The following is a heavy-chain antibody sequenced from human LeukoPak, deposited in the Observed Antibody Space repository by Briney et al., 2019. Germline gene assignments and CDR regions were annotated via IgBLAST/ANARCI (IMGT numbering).Heavy chain of an antibody. Sequence: PGRSLRLSCAASGFTFSSYGIHWVRQAPGKGLEWVAVISYDGSKKYYADSVKGRVTISRDNSDNMVYLQMNSLRAEDTAVYYCAKRSDCSGGSCYSFDYWGQGTLVTVSS. V-gene: IGHV3-30*18. CDR1: GFTFSSYG. CDR2: ISYDGSKK. D-gene: IGHD2-15*01. CDR3: AKRSDCSGGSCYSFDY. J-gene: IGHJ4*02.